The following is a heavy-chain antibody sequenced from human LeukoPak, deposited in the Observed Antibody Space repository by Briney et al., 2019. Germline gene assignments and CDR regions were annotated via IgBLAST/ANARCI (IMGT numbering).Heavy chain of an antibody. D-gene: IGHD3-3*01. CDR1: GLTFSSYA. J-gene: IGHJ4*02. Sequence: GGSLRLSCAASGLTFSSYAMSWVSQAPGKGLEWVSAISGSSGHTYYADSVKGGFTISRDNYKNTLYLQMNRLRDEDTAVYYCAKVGFSEMEWLLYSDHWGQGTLVTVSS. CDR3: AKVGFSEMEWLLYSDH. V-gene: IGHV3-23*01. CDR2: ISGSSGHT.